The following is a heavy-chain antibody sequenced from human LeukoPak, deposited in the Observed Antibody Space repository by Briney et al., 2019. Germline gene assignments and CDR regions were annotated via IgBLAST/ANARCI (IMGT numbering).Heavy chain of an antibody. CDR2: IIPILGIA. CDR3: ASDTVRSY. J-gene: IGHJ4*02. CDR1: GGTFSSYA. D-gene: IGHD3-3*01. V-gene: IGHV1-69*04. Sequence: ASVKVSCKASGGTFSSYAVSWVRQAPGQGLEWMGRIIPILGIANYAQKFQGRVTITADKSTSTAYMELSSLRSEDTAVYYCASDTVRSYWGQGTLVTVSS.